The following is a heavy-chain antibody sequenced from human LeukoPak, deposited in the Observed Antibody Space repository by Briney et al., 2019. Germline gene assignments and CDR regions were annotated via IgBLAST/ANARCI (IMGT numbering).Heavy chain of an antibody. J-gene: IGHJ6*03. CDR3: AKDLTTVATPYYYYYMDV. D-gene: IGHD4-23*01. Sequence: PGGSLRLSCAASGFTFSTNSMNWFRQAPGKGLEWVSSIGISSSHTFYADSVKGRFTISRDNAENSVYLQMNSLRAEDTAVYYCAKDLTTVATPYYYYYMDVWGKGTTVTVS. CDR2: IGISSSHT. V-gene: IGHV3-21*01. CDR1: GFTFSTNS.